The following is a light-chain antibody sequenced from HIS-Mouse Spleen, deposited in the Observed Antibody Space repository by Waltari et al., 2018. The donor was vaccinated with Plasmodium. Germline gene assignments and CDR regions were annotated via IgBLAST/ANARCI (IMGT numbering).Light chain of an antibody. Sequence: QPVLTQPPSSSASPGESARLTCTLPSDIHVGSYTLYWYQQKPGSPPRYLLYYYSDSDKGQGSGVPSRFSGSKDASANTGILLISGLQSEDEADYYCMIWPSNASGVFGGGTKLTVL. CDR2: YYSDSDK. CDR1: SDIHVGSYT. V-gene: IGLV5-37*01. J-gene: IGLJ3*02. CDR3: MIWPSNASGV.